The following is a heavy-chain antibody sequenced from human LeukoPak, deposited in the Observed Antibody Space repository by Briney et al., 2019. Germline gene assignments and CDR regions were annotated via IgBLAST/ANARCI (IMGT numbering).Heavy chain of an antibody. D-gene: IGHD6-13*01. Sequence: GGSLRLSCAASGFTFDDYAMHWVWQAPGKGLEWVSGISWNSGSIGYADSVKGRFTISRDNAKNSLYLQMNSLRAEDTALYYCAKDGAGGSWYGNGYYYGMDVWGQGTTVTVSS. J-gene: IGHJ6*02. CDR2: ISWNSGSI. CDR3: AKDGAGGSWYGNGYYYGMDV. V-gene: IGHV3-9*01. CDR1: GFTFDDYA.